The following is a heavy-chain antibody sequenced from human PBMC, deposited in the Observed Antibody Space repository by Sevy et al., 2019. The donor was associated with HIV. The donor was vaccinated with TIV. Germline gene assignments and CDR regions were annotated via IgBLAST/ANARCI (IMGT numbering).Heavy chain of an antibody. V-gene: IGHV1-18*01. D-gene: IGHD3-10*01. CDR2: IGLYNGNS. J-gene: IGHJ4*02. Sequence: ASVKVSGKASGYTFSSNGITWVRQAPGQGLEWMGWIGLYNGNSNYAQKFRDRVTMTADTSTSTAYMELRSLRSDDTAVYYCARVPTYYYGSATYFDSWGQGSLVTVSS. CDR3: ARVPTYYYGSATYFDS. CDR1: GYTFSSNG.